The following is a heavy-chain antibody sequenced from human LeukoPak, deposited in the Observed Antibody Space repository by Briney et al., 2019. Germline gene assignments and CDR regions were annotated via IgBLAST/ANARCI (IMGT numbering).Heavy chain of an antibody. CDR2: ITTSDGIT. CDR1: GFTFSSYT. V-gene: IGHV3-23*01. CDR3: AKDGGLWVSAHWGDS. D-gene: IGHD7-27*01. J-gene: IGHJ4*02. Sequence: GGSLRLSCAASGFTFSSYTMSWVRQAPGKGLKWVSTITTSDGITYYADSVKGRFTVSRDNSKNTLFLQMNSLRAEDTAVYYCAKDGGLWVSAHWGDSWGRGTLVTVSS.